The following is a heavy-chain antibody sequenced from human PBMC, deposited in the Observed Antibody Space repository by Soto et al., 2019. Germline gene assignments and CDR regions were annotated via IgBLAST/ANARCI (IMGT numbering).Heavy chain of an antibody. Sequence: GGSLRLSCAASGFTFSGSAMHWVRQASGKGLEWVGRIRSKANSYATAYAASVKGRFTISRDDSKNTAYLQMNSLKTEDTAVYFCTRGRYGDYVIDYWGQRTLVTGSS. CDR2: IRSKANSYAT. J-gene: IGHJ4*02. V-gene: IGHV3-73*01. D-gene: IGHD4-17*01. CDR3: TRGRYGDYVIDY. CDR1: GFTFSGSA.